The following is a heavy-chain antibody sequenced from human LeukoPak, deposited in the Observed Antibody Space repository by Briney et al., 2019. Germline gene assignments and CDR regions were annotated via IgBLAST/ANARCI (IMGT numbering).Heavy chain of an antibody. Sequence: SETLSLTCTVYGGSFSGYYWSWIRQPPGKGLEWIGGINHSGSTNYNPSLRSRVTMSVDTSKDQFSLKLSSVTAADTAVYYCAREKLWFGEVIADYDYIDVWGKGTTVTISS. CDR3: AREKLWFGEVIADYDYIDV. V-gene: IGHV4-34*01. CDR1: GGSFSGYY. D-gene: IGHD3-10*01. CDR2: INHSGST. J-gene: IGHJ6*03.